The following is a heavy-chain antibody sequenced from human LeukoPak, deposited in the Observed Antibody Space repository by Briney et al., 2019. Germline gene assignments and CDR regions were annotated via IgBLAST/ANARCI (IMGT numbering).Heavy chain of an antibody. CDR3: ASFGQQWLESY. CDR2: ISGSGGST. Sequence: GGSLRLSCAASGFTFSSYAMSWVRQAPGKGLEWVSAISGSGGSTYYADSVKGRFTISRDNAKNTLFLEMNNLKVEDTAVYYCASFGQQWLESYWGLGTLVTVSS. CDR1: GFTFSSYA. D-gene: IGHD6-19*01. J-gene: IGHJ4*02. V-gene: IGHV3-23*01.